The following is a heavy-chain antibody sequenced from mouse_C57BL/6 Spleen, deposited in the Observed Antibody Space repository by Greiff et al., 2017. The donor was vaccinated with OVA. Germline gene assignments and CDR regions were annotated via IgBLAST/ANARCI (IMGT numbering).Heavy chain of an antibody. V-gene: IGHV1-64*01. J-gene: IGHJ4*01. D-gene: IGHD1-1*02. CDR1: GYTFTSYW. CDR2: IHPNSGST. Sequence: QVQLQQSGAELVKPGASVKLSCKASGYTFTSYWMHWVKQRPGQGLEWIGMIHPNSGSTNYNEKFKSKATLTVAKSSSTAYMQLSSLTSEDAAVYYCARREPYYGLYAMDYWGQGTSVTVSS. CDR3: ARREPYYGLYAMDY.